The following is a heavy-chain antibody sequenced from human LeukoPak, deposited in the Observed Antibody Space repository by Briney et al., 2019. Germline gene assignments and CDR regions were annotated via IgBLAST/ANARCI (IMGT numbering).Heavy chain of an antibody. CDR2: VSGSGSLK. J-gene: IGHJ4*02. Sequence: GGSLRLSCAASAFTFTNHALSWVRQAPGKGLEWVSTVSGSGSLKFYADSVKGRFTISRDNSENTLYLQMNGLRTEDTALYYCAKDRSTGFYYFDSWGQGTLVTVSS. D-gene: IGHD6-19*01. CDR1: AFTFTNHA. CDR3: AKDRSTGFYYFDS. V-gene: IGHV3-23*01.